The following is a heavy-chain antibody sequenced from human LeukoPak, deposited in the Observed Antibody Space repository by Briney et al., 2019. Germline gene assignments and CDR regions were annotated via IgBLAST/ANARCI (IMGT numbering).Heavy chain of an antibody. CDR3: ARDRDYYDSSGYDAFDI. CDR1: GGTFSSYA. CDR2: IIPIFGTA. J-gene: IGHJ3*02. D-gene: IGHD3-22*01. V-gene: IGHV1-69*06. Sequence: SVKVSCKASGGTFSSYAISWVRQAPGQGLEWMGGIIPIFGTANYTQKFQGRVTITADKSTSTAYMELSSLRSEDTAVYYCARDRDYYDSSGYDAFDIWGQGTMVTVSS.